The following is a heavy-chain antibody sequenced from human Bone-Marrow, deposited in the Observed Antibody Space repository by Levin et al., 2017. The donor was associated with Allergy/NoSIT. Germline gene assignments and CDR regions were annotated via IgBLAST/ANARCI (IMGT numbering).Heavy chain of an antibody. CDR2: MNPNSGNT. CDR1: GYTLTSYD. Sequence: ASVKVSCKASGYTLTSYDINWVRQATGQGLEWMGWMNPNSGNTGYAQKFQGRVTMTRNTSISTAYMELSSLRSEDTAVYYCARAYGDYPNPYYYYGMDVWGQGTTVTVSS. D-gene: IGHD4-17*01. J-gene: IGHJ6*02. V-gene: IGHV1-8*01. CDR3: ARAYGDYPNPYYYYGMDV.